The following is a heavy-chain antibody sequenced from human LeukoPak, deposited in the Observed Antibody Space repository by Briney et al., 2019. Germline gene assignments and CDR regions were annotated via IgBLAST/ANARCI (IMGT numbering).Heavy chain of an antibody. CDR1: GYTFTSYG. V-gene: IGHV1-18*01. Sequence: ASVKVSCKASGYTFTSYGISWVRQAPGQGLEWMGWISAYNGNTNYAQRFQGRVTMTTDTSTSTAYMEVRSLRSDDTAVYYCASHLYYDSSGYKYYFDYWGQGTLVTVSS. J-gene: IGHJ4*02. CDR3: ASHLYYDSSGYKYYFDY. D-gene: IGHD3-22*01. CDR2: ISAYNGNT.